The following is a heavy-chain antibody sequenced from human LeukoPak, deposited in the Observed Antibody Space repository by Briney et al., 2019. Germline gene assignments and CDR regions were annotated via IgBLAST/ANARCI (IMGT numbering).Heavy chain of an antibody. CDR3: ATLAAAGSNWFDP. Sequence: ASVKVSCKASGYTFTNYYMHWVRQAPGQGLEWVGIINPTGGRATYPQKFQGRVTMTEDTSTDTAYMELSSLRSEDTAVYYCATLAAAGSNWFDPWGQGTLVTVSS. J-gene: IGHJ5*02. CDR2: INPTGGRA. V-gene: IGHV1-46*01. CDR1: GYTFTNYY. D-gene: IGHD6-13*01.